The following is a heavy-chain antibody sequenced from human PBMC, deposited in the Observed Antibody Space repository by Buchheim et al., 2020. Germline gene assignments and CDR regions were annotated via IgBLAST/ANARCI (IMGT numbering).Heavy chain of an antibody. CDR2: INPSGGST. CDR1: GYTFTSYY. Sequence: QVQLVQSGAEVKKPGASVKVSCKASGYTFTSYYMHWVRQAPGQGLEWMGIINPSGGSTSYAQKFQGRVTMTRDTSTSTGYMELSSLRSEDTAVYYCARSDYGLGTYYYYGMDVWGQGTT. J-gene: IGHJ6*02. D-gene: IGHD4-17*01. CDR3: ARSDYGLGTYYYYGMDV. V-gene: IGHV1-46*01.